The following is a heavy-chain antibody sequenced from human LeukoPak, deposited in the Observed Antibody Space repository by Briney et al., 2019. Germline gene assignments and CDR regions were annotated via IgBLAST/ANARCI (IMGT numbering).Heavy chain of an antibody. D-gene: IGHD6-19*01. CDR3: ARFGSSGWYGGGFDY. Sequence: GGSLRLSCAASGFTFSSYRMNWVRQAPGKGLEWVSSISSSSSYIYYADSVKGRFTISRDNAKNSLYLQMNSLRAEDTAVYYCARFGSSGWYGGGFDYWGQGTLVTVSS. CDR1: GFTFSSYR. CDR2: ISSSSSYI. J-gene: IGHJ4*02. V-gene: IGHV3-21*01.